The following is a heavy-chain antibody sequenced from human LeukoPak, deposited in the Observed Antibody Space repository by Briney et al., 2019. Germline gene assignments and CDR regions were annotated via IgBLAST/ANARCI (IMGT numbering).Heavy chain of an antibody. V-gene: IGHV3-23*01. CDR3: ATPTRDRYCSGGSCYSPFDF. J-gene: IGHJ4*02. Sequence: GGSLRLSCAASGFTFRNYAMSWVRQAPGKGLEWVSALNAGGGSTHYADSVKGRFTISRDNSKNTLYLQMNSLGVEDTAVYYCATPTRDRYCSGGSCYSPFDFWGQGTLVTVSS. CDR1: GFTFRNYA. CDR2: LNAGGGST. D-gene: IGHD2-15*01.